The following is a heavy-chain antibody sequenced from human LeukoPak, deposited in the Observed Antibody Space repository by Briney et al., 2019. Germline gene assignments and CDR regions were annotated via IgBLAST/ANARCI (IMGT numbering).Heavy chain of an antibody. CDR3: ASPSSGQAFDI. Sequence: GGSLRLSCAASGFTVSNNYMNWVRQAPGKGLEWVSVMYSGGTTYYADSVKGRFSISRDKSKNTVFLQMSSLKAEDTAVYYCASPSSGQAFDIWGQGTTVTVSS. CDR1: GFTVSNNY. V-gene: IGHV3-53*01. J-gene: IGHJ3*02. D-gene: IGHD3-22*01. CDR2: MYSGGTT.